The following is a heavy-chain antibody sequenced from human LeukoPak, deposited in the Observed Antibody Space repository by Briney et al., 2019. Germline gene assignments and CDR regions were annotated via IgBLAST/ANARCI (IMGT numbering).Heavy chain of an antibody. V-gene: IGHV1-8*01. CDR2: INPNIGNT. J-gene: IGHJ3*02. D-gene: IGHD3-22*01. Sequence: ASVTVSYKASGYTFTKYDINWVRQAAGQGGKCIGSINPNIGNTDYAQKFQGRVTMTTNTSISTAYMELSSLRSEDTAVYYCAVTMSGSFAIWGQGTMVTVSS. CDR1: GYTFTKYD. CDR3: AVTMSGSFAI.